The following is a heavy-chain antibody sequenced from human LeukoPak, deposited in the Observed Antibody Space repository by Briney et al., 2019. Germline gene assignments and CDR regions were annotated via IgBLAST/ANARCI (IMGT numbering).Heavy chain of an antibody. CDR3: ARGFPPRRNYDSSGYYSYYFDY. CDR1: GDSISTYY. J-gene: IGHJ4*02. D-gene: IGHD3-22*01. CDR2: IYYIAST. V-gene: IGHV4-59*01. Sequence: PSETLSLTCTVSGDSISTYYWSWIRQPPGKGLEWIGYIYYIASTNYNPSLKSRVTISVDTSKNHFSLKLSSVTAADTAVYYCARGFPPRRNYDSSGYYSYYFDYWGQGTLVTVSS.